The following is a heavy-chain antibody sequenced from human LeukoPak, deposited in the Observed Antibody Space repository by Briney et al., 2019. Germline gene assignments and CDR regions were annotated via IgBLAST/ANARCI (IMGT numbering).Heavy chain of an antibody. V-gene: IGHV4-59*01. CDR2: IYYSGST. J-gene: IGHJ4*02. D-gene: IGHD3-10*01. CDR3: ARDPFGSY. CDR1: GGSISSYY. Sequence: SGTLSLTCTVSGGSISSYYWSWIRQPPGKGLEWIGYIYYSGSTNYNPSLKSRVTISVDTSKNQFSLKLSSVTAADTAVYYCARDPFGSYWGQGTLVTVSS.